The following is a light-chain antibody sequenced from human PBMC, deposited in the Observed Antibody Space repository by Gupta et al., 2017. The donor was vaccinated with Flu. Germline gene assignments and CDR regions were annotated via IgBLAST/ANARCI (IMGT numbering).Light chain of an antibody. J-gene: IGKJ4*01. Sequence: DIQMTQSPSSLSASVGDRVTITCRASQSISTNLNWYQQKPGKAPKLLIFNASSVQSRVPSRFSGSGSGTEFSLTISSLQLEDFASYYCQQSYRFPDFGGGTKVEIK. CDR1: QSISTN. V-gene: IGKV1-39*01. CDR3: QQSYRFPD. CDR2: NAS.